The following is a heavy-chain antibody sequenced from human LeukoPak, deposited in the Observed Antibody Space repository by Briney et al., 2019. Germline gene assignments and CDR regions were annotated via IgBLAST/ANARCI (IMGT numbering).Heavy chain of an antibody. CDR3: TTVTLRPVGL. J-gene: IGHJ4*02. CDR2: IKSKTDGGTI. V-gene: IGHV3-15*05. Sequence: GGSLRLSCAASGFSFSNAWMSWVRQAPGKGLEWVGRIKSKTDGGTIDYAAPVKGRFTISRDDSKNTLFLQVNSLRIEDTAVYYCTTVTLRPVGLWGQGTLVTVSS. D-gene: IGHD3-10*01. CDR1: GFSFSNAW.